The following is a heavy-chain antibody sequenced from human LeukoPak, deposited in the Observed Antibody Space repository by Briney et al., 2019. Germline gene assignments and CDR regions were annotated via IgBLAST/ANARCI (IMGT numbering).Heavy chain of an antibody. CDR3: AKVNNYDDY. Sequence: GGSLRLSCAASGFTFSSYWMSWVRQAPGKGLEWVAAISPDGNSEYYADSVKGRFTISRDNSKNMIYLQMNSLRGEDSAVYYCAKVNNYDDYWGQGTLVTVSS. V-gene: IGHV3-30*18. CDR1: GFTFSSYW. D-gene: IGHD1/OR15-1a*01. J-gene: IGHJ4*02. CDR2: ISPDGNSE.